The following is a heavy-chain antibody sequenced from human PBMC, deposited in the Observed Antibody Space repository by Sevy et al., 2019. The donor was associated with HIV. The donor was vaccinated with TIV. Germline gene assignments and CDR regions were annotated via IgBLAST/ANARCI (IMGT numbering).Heavy chain of an antibody. Sequence: GGSLRLPCAASAFNFSDYYINWIRQAPGKGLEWISYISSSGTYTNYADSVKGRFTISRDNGKNSVYLQMHSLRAEDAAVYYCATCSSGNCFTAERSFDIWGQWTMVTVSS. CDR1: AFNFSDYY. J-gene: IGHJ3*02. CDR3: ATCSSGNCFTAERSFDI. D-gene: IGHD2-2*02. CDR2: ISSSGTYT. V-gene: IGHV3-11*06.